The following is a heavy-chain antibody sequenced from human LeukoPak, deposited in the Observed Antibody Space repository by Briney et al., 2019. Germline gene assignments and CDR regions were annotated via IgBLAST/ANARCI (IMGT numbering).Heavy chain of an antibody. CDR2: ISSSSSYI. J-gene: IGHJ6*02. D-gene: IGHD3-10*01. CDR3: ARDMDYYYGMDV. Sequence: PGGSLRLSCAASGFTFSSYSMNWVRQAPGKGLEWVSSISSSSSYIYYADSVKGRFTISRDNAKNSLYLQMNSLRAEDTAVYYCARDMDYYYGMDVWGQGITVTVSS. CDR1: GFTFSSYS. V-gene: IGHV3-21*01.